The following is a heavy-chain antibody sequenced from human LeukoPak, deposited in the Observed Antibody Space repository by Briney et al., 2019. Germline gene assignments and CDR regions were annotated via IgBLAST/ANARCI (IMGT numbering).Heavy chain of an antibody. CDR2: ISSSSSYI. CDR1: GFTFSSYS. Sequence: KAGGSLRLSCAASGFTFSSYSMNWVRQAPGKGLEWVSSISSSSSYIYYADSVKGRFTISRDNAKNSLYLQMNSLRAEDTAVYYCARGGTMIVVGIIDYWGQGTLVTVSS. CDR3: ARGGTMIVVGIIDY. D-gene: IGHD3-22*01. V-gene: IGHV3-21*01. J-gene: IGHJ4*02.